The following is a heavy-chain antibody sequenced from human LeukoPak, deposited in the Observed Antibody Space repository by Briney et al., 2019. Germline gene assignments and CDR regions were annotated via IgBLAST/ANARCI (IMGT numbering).Heavy chain of an antibody. V-gene: IGHV3-48*03. J-gene: IGHJ4*02. CDR1: GFTFSSYE. CDR2: ISSFGGTI. CDR3: AKGGYYYDSSGYYGFDY. Sequence: GGSLRLSCAASGFTFSSYEMNWVRQAPGKGLEWVSYISSFGGTIYYADSVKGRFTISRDNAKNSLCLQMNSLRAEDTALYYCAKGGYYYDSSGYYGFDYWGQGTLVTVPS. D-gene: IGHD3-22*01.